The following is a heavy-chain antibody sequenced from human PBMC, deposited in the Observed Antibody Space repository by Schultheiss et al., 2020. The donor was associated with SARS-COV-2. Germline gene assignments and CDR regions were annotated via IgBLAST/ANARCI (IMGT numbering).Heavy chain of an antibody. CDR1: GFTFSDYY. CDR3: TAYRIVGATTSDY. V-gene: IGHV3-7*03. D-gene: IGHD1-26*01. CDR2: IKQDGSEK. Sequence: GGSLRLSCAASGFTFSDYYMSWVRQAPGKGLEWVANIKQDGSEKYYVDSVKGRFTISRDNAKNSLYLQMNSLRAEDTAVYYCTAYRIVGATTSDYWGQGTLVTVSS. J-gene: IGHJ4*02.